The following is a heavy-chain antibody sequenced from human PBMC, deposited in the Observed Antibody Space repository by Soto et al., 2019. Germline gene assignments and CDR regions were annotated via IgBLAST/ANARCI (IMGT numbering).Heavy chain of an antibody. Sequence: EVQLVESGGGLVQPGRSLRLSCAASGFTFDDYAMHWVRQAPGKGREWVSGISWNSGSIGYADSVKGRFTISRDNAKNSLYLQMNSLRAEDTALYYCVWGFDYWGQGTLVTVSS. D-gene: IGHD7-27*01. J-gene: IGHJ4*02. CDR1: GFTFDDYA. CDR3: VWGFDY. V-gene: IGHV3-9*01. CDR2: ISWNSGSI.